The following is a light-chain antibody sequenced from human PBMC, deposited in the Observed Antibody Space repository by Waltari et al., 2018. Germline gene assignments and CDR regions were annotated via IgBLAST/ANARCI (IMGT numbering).Light chain of an antibody. CDR2: TNG. CDR1: SSNIGAGYD. Sequence: QSVLTQPPSVSGAPGQRVTISCTGSSSNIGAGYDVHWYQQLPGTAPKRLIYTNGNRPSGVPDRFSGSKSGTSASLAITGLQAEDEADYYCQSYDSSLSGSYVFGTGTKVTVL. J-gene: IGLJ1*01. CDR3: QSYDSSLSGSYV. V-gene: IGLV1-40*01.